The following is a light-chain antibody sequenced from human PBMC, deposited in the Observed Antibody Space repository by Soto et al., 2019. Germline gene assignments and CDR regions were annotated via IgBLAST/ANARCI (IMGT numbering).Light chain of an antibody. J-gene: IGKJ1*01. CDR2: KAS. CDR1: QTISSW. Sequence: DIQMTHSPSTLSGSVGDRVTTTFRASQTISSWLAWYQQKPGKAPKLLIYKASTLKSGVPSRFSGSGSGTEFTLTISSLQPDDFATYYCQHYNSYSEAFGQGTKVDIK. CDR3: QHYNSYSEA. V-gene: IGKV1-5*03.